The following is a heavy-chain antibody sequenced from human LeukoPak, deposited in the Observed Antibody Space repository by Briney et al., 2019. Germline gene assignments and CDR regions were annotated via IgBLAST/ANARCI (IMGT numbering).Heavy chain of an antibody. Sequence: ASVKVSCKASGYTFSHHYIHWVRQARGQGLEWMGWINPDSGDTSYAQRFQGRVTMTRDTSITTAYMELSRLRSDDTAMYYCAIVYASPDHWGQGTLVTVSS. CDR1: GYTFSHHY. V-gene: IGHV1-2*02. CDR2: INPDSGDT. D-gene: IGHD2/OR15-2a*01. CDR3: AIVYASPDH. J-gene: IGHJ4*02.